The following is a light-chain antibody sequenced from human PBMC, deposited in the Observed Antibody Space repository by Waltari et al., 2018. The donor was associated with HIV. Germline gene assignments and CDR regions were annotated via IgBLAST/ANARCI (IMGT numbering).Light chain of an antibody. CDR1: SSDVWTSNL. J-gene: IGLJ2*01. Sequence: QSALTQPASVSGSPGQSITISCTGTSSDVWTSNLVSWYQQRPGKAPKLMIYEVSKRPPGLAMRFAGSKAGNTAALTRTGLLAADVADYYCCSYGGRGSYLLFGGGTKLTVL. CDR2: EVS. V-gene: IGLV2-23*02. CDR3: CSYGGRGSYLL.